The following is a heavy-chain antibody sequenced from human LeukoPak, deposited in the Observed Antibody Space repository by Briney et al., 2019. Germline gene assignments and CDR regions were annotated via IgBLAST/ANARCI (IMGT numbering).Heavy chain of an antibody. CDR3: ARALVRYSSSWYCDWFDP. CDR1: GGSISSGGYS. CDR2: IYHSGST. J-gene: IGHJ5*02. V-gene: IGHV4-30-2*01. Sequence: SETLSLTCAVSGGSISSGGYSWSWIRQPPGKGLEWIGYIYHSGSTYYNPSLKSRVTISVDRSKNQFSLKLSSVTAADTAVYYCARALVRYSSSWYCDWFDPWGQGTLVTVSS. D-gene: IGHD6-13*01.